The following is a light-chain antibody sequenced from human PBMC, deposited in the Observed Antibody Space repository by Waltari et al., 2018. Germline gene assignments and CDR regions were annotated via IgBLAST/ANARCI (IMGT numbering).Light chain of an antibody. V-gene: IGKV3-11*01. CDR3: QQRYNWPVT. J-gene: IGKJ4*01. CDR1: QSLITY. Sequence: EIVLTQSPATLSLSPGRRSTLSCRASQSLITYLAWYQQKPGQAPRLLIYDASNRATGMPARFSGSGSGTDFTLTISSLENEDFAVYYCQQRYNWPVTFGGGTKVEIK. CDR2: DAS.